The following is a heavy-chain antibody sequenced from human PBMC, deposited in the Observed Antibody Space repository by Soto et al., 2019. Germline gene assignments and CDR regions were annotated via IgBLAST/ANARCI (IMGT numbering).Heavy chain of an antibody. V-gene: IGHV3-23*01. CDR1: GFTFSSYA. Sequence: EVQLLESGGGLVQPGGSLRLYCAASGFTFSSYAMSWVRQAPGKGLEWVSGISGSGGSTYYAGSAKGRFTISRDNSKNTLYLQMNSLRAEDTAVYYCAKELIEIVPAHFDYWGQGTLVTVSS. CDR2: ISGSGGST. D-gene: IGHD2-2*01. CDR3: AKELIEIVPAHFDY. J-gene: IGHJ4*02.